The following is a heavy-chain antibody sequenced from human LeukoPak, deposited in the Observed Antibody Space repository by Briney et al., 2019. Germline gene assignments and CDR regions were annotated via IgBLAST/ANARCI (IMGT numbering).Heavy chain of an antibody. CDR2: IYYSGST. D-gene: IGHD6-13*01. J-gene: IGHJ4*02. CDR1: GGSISSSSYY. CDR3: ARVAASALYYFDY. Sequence: SETLSLTCTVSGGSISSSSYYWGWIRQPPGKGLEWIGSIYYSGSTYYNPSLKSRVTISVDRPKNQFSLRVSSVTAADTAVYYCARVAASALYYFDYWGQGTLVTVSS. V-gene: IGHV4-39*07.